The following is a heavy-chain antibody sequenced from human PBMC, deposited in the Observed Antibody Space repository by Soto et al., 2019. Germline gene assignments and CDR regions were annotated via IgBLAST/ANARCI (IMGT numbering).Heavy chain of an antibody. Sequence: QVTLKESGPVLVKPTETLTLTCTVSGFSLSNARMGVSWIRQPPGKALEWLAHIFSNDEKSYSTSLKSRLTISKDTSKSQVVLTMTNMEHVDTTTYYCARILPPGIAVAGNNWFDPWGQGTLVTVSS. D-gene: IGHD6-19*01. CDR3: ARILPPGIAVAGNNWFDP. CDR1: GFSLSNARMG. V-gene: IGHV2-26*01. CDR2: IFSNDEK. J-gene: IGHJ5*02.